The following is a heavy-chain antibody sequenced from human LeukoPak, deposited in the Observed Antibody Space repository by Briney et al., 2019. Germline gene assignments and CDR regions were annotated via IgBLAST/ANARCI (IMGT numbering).Heavy chain of an antibody. D-gene: IGHD6-6*01. CDR3: ARHMEYSSSSGYYYYYMDV. CDR1: GYGFTSYW. Sequence: GESLKISSKGSGYGFTSYWIGWVRQMPGKGLEWMGIIYPVDSDTRYSPSSQGQVTISAYKSISTAYLQWSSRKASDPAMYYCARHMEYSSSSGYYYYYMDVWGKGTTVTVSS. V-gene: IGHV5-51*01. CDR2: IYPVDSDT. J-gene: IGHJ6*03.